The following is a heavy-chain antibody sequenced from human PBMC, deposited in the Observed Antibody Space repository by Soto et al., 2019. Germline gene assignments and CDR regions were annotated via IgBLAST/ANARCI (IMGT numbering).Heavy chain of an antibody. Sequence: EVQLLGSGGGLVQPGGSLRLACDASGFSFSTYEMTWARQAPGKGLEWVAFINPSSGTTHYADSVKGRFTISRDNSKDTLYLQLTSLRVEDTAVYYCAKGGWLDVWGQGTTVTVSS. CDR2: INPSSGTT. J-gene: IGHJ6*02. D-gene: IGHD2-15*01. CDR1: GFSFSTYE. V-gene: IGHV3-23*01. CDR3: AKGGWLDV.